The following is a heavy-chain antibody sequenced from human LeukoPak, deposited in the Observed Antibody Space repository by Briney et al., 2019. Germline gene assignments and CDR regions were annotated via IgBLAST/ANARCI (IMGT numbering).Heavy chain of an antibody. CDR3: ARETAYGDYISYYYYYGMDV. CDR2: ISSSGDIL. J-gene: IGHJ6*02. D-gene: IGHD4-17*01. CDR1: GFTFSAYE. Sequence: PGGSLRLSCAASGFTFSAYEINWVRQGPGKGLEWVSYISSSGDILYYADSVKGRFTISRDNAKNSLYLQMNSLRAEDTAVYYCARETAYGDYISYYYYYGMDVWGQGTTVTVSS. V-gene: IGHV3-48*03.